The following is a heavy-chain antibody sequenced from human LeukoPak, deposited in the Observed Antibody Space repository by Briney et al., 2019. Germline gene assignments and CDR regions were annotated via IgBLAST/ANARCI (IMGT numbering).Heavy chain of an antibody. D-gene: IGHD2-15*01. CDR3: ATSGGYCSGGSCYSKGNWFDP. V-gene: IGHV4-34*01. J-gene: IGHJ5*02. CDR2: INHSGST. Sequence: SETLSLTCAVYGGSFSGYYWSWIRQPPGKGLEWIGEINHSGSTNYNPSLKSRVTISVDTSKNQSSLKLSSVTAADTTVYYCATSGGYCSGGSCYSKGNWFDPWGQGTLVTVSS. CDR1: GGSFSGYY.